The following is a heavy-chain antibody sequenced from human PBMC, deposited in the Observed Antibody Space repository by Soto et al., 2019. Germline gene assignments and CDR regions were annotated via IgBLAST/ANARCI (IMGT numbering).Heavy chain of an antibody. Sequence: PRGSPRFSCAASGFTFSYYWMHWVRQTPEKGLVWVARIYSDGSATAYADSVKGRFTISRDNSKNTLYLQMNSLRADDTAVYYCARGNYGGFDYWGQGT. V-gene: IGHV3-74*03. CDR1: GFTFSYYW. CDR2: IYSDGSAT. J-gene: IGHJ4*02. CDR3: ARGNYGGFDY. D-gene: IGHD4-17*01.